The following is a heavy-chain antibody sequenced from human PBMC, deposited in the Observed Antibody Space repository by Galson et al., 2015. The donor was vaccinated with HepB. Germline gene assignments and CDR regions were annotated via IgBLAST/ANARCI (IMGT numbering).Heavy chain of an antibody. D-gene: IGHD3-10*01. V-gene: IGHV3-23*01. J-gene: IGHJ5*02. Sequence: SLRLSCAASGSTFSSYAMSWVRQAPGKGLEWVSAISGSGGSTYYADSVKGRFTISRDNSKNTLYLQMNSLRAEDTAVYYCAKDLTPLLWFGELPNGWFDPWGQGTLVTVSS. CDR3: AKDLTPLLWFGELPNGWFDP. CDR1: GSTFSSYA. CDR2: ISGSGGST.